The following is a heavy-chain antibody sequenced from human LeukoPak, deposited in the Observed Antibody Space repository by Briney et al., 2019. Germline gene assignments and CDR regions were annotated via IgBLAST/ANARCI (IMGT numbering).Heavy chain of an antibody. J-gene: IGHJ4*02. CDR1: GFTFSDYS. D-gene: IGHD3-10*01. CDR2: VNTVSSYI. V-gene: IGHV3-21*01. Sequence: GGSLRLSCAASGFTFSDYSMNWVRQAPGKGLEWVASVNTVSSYIYYADSMRGRFTISRDNAKNSLYLQMNSLRAEDTAVYYCARDLGSGSYNYWGQGTLVTVSS. CDR3: ARDLGSGSYNY.